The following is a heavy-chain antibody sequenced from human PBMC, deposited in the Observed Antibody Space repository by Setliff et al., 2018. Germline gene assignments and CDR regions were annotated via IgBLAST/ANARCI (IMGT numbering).Heavy chain of an antibody. D-gene: IGHD3-3*01. CDR1: GGSISSRTYY. CDR2: IYTSWST. CDR3: ARVSGFLYVDV. V-gene: IGHV4-61*09. Sequence: SETLSLTCNVSGGSISSRTYYWSRIRQPAGKGLEWIGHIYTSWSTNYNPSLKSRVTMSVDTTKNQFSLKLTSVTAADTAVYYCARVSGFLYVDVWGKGTTVTVSS. J-gene: IGHJ6*03.